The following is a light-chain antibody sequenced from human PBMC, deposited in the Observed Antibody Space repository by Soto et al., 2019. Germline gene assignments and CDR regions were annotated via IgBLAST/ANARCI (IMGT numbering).Light chain of an antibody. Sequence: EIVLTQSPGTLSLSPGERATLSCRASEGVASSYLAWYQQKPGQAPRLVMYGASSRATGIPDRFSGSGSGTDFTLTITRLQPEDCAVYYCQRYGRSPWTSGQGTKVEIK. CDR3: QRYGRSPWT. CDR2: GAS. CDR1: EGVASSY. V-gene: IGKV3-20*01. J-gene: IGKJ1*01.